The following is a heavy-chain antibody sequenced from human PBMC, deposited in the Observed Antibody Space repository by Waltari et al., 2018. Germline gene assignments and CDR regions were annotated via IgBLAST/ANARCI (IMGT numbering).Heavy chain of an antibody. CDR3: AKDAVSNSGSGTFYNGFDY. V-gene: IGHV3-23*01. Sequence: EVQLLESGGGLVQPGGSLRLARAASAFPFNPYAMRWFRPAPGRGLEWVSVITGSGGTTYYADTVQGRFTISRDNFNNALFLEMNSLRVEDTAVYYCAKDAVSNSGSGTFYNGFDYWGQGTLVTVSS. D-gene: IGHD3-10*01. CDR2: ITGSGGTT. CDR1: AFPFNPYA. J-gene: IGHJ4*02.